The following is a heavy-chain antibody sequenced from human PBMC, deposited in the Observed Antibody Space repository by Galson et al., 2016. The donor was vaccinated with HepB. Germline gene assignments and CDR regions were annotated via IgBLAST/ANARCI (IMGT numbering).Heavy chain of an antibody. V-gene: IGHV3-33*01. D-gene: IGHD6-13*01. Sequence: SLRLSCAASGFTFSSYGMHWVRQAPDKGLEWVAVIWYDGSNKYYADSVKGRFTISRDNSKNTLFLQMNSLRAEDTAVYYCAREKDSSSWYNFDYWGQGTLVTVSS. J-gene: IGHJ4*02. CDR3: AREKDSSSWYNFDY. CDR1: GFTFSSYG. CDR2: IWYDGSNK.